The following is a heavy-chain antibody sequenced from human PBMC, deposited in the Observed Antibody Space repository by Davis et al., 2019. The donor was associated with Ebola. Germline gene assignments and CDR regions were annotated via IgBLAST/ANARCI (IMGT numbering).Heavy chain of an antibody. CDR3: ARALPLIRGYYGMDV. V-gene: IGHV3-13*01. CDR1: GFTFSSYD. D-gene: IGHD3-10*01. J-gene: IGHJ6*02. CDR2: IGTAGDT. Sequence: PGGSLRLSCAASGFTFSSYDMHWVRQATGKGLEWVSAIGTAGDTYYPGSVKGRFTISRENAKNSLYLQMNSLRAGDTAVYYCARALPLIRGYYGMDVWGQGTTVTVSS.